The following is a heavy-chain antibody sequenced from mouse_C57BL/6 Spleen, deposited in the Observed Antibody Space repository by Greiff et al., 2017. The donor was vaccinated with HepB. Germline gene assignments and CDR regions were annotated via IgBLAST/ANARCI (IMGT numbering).Heavy chain of an antibody. Sequence: VQLQQSGAELARPGASVKMSCKASGYTFTSYTMHWVKQRPGQGLEWIGYINPSSGYTKYNQKFKDKATLTADKSSSTAYMQLSSLTSEDSAVYYCARSIYYDYDDYFDYWGQGTTLTVSS. V-gene: IGHV1-4*01. CDR1: GYTFTSYT. CDR2: INPSSGYT. CDR3: ARSIYYDYDDYFDY. J-gene: IGHJ2*01. D-gene: IGHD2-4*01.